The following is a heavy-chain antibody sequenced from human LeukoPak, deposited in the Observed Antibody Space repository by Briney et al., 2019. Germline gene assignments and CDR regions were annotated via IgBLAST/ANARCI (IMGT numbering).Heavy chain of an antibody. CDR3: ARDMGAAGTFGFQH. CDR2: ISYDGSNK. D-gene: IGHD6-13*01. Sequence: GGSLRLSCVASGFIFSSYAMHWVRQAPGKGLEWVAAISYDGSNKYHADSVKGRFTISRDNSKNTLYLQMNNLRAEDTAVYYCARDMGAAGTFGFQHWGQGALVTVSS. CDR1: GFIFSSYA. V-gene: IGHV3-30*03. J-gene: IGHJ1*01.